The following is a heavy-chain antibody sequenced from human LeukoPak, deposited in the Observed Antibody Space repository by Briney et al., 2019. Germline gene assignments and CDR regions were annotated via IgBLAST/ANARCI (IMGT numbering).Heavy chain of an antibody. J-gene: IGHJ4*02. D-gene: IGHD4-11*01. CDR2: INWHGGST. CDR3: ARGGIDYSNYLHHFDY. Sequence: PGGSLRLSCAASGFTFDDFGMTWVRQVPGKGLEWVSGINWHGGSTGYADSVKGRFTISRDNARNSLYPQMNSLRAEDTAVYYCARGGIDYSNYLHHFDYWGQGTLVTVSS. V-gene: IGHV3-20*04. CDR1: GFTFDDFG.